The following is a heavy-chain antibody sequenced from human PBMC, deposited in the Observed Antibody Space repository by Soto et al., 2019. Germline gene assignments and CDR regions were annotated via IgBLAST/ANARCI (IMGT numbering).Heavy chain of an antibody. J-gene: IGHJ3*02. D-gene: IGHD6-19*01. V-gene: IGHV3-9*01. CDR3: AKDITPLSSGLGDDAFDI. Sequence: GGSLRLSCAASGFTFDDYAMHWVRQAPGKGLEWVSGISWNSGSIGYADSVKGRFTISRDNAKNSLYLQMNSLRAEDTALYYFAKDITPLSSGLGDDAFDIWGQGTMVTVSS. CDR2: ISWNSGSI. CDR1: GFTFDDYA.